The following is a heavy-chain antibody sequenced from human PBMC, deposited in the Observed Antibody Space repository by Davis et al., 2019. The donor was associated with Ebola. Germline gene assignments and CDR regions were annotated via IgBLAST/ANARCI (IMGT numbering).Heavy chain of an antibody. CDR3: ARARCTGGVCFPAARYYYYGMDV. Sequence: SETLSLTCTVSGDSVNSDGYYWSWIRQPPGKGLEWIGEINHSGSTNYNPSLKSRVTISVDTSKNQFSLKLSSVTAADTAVYYCARARCTGGVCFPAARYYYYGMDVWGQGTTVTVSS. V-gene: IGHV4-34*01. CDR1: GDSVNSDGYY. J-gene: IGHJ6*02. CDR2: INHSGST. D-gene: IGHD2-8*02.